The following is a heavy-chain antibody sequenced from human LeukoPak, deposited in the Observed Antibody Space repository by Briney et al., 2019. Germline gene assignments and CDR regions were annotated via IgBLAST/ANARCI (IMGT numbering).Heavy chain of an antibody. CDR1: GFTFSNYA. CDR2: ISYDGSNK. CDR3: ARAPPSITGTPPQH. V-gene: IGHV3-30-3*01. J-gene: IGHJ1*01. Sequence: PGGSLRLSCAASGFTFSNYAMHWVRQAPGKGLEWVAVISYDGSNKYYADSVKGRFTISRDNSKNTLYLQMNSLRAEDTAVYYCARAPPSITGTPPQHWGQGTLVTVSS. D-gene: IGHD1-7*01.